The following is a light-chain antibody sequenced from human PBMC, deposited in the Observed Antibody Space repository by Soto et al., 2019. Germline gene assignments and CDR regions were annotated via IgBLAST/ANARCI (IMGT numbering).Light chain of an antibody. V-gene: IGLV2-14*01. J-gene: IGLJ2*01. CDR3: SSYTNSGTVL. CDR2: NVR. CDR1: SSDVGGYDY. Sequence: QSALTQPASVSGSPGQSIPISCTGTSSDVGGYDYVSWYQQYAGKAPKLTIYNVRNRPSGVSNRFSGSKSGNTASLTISGLQPEDEADYFCSSYTNSGTVLFGGGTKVTVL.